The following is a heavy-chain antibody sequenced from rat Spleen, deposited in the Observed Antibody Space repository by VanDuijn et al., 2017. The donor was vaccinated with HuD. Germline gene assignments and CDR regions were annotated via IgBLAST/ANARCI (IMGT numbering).Heavy chain of an antibody. CDR2: ITNASGRT. D-gene: IGHD1-11*01. J-gene: IGHJ2*01. Sequence: EVQLVESGGDLVQPGRSLKLSCAASGFTFSDYYMAWVRQAPTEGLEWVASITNASGRTYYPDSVKGRFTISRDTAQNTLYLQMNSLRSEDTATYYCSRGGATRFDYWGQGVMVTVSS. CDR1: GFTFSDYY. V-gene: IGHV5-20*01. CDR3: SRGGATRFDY.